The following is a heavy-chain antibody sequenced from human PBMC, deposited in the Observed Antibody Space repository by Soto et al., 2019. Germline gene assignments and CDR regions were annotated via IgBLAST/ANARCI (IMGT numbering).Heavy chain of an antibody. D-gene: IGHD3-22*01. V-gene: IGHV1-3*05. Sequence: QVQLVQSGAEEKKPGASVKVSCKASGYTFTSYAMHWVRQAPGQRLEWMGWINAGNGNTKYSQKFQGRVTITRDTSASTAYMELSSLRSADTAVYYCARVSDYYDSSGYAPNYFDYWGQGTLVTVSS. CDR2: INAGNGNT. J-gene: IGHJ4*02. CDR3: ARVSDYYDSSGYAPNYFDY. CDR1: GYTFTSYA.